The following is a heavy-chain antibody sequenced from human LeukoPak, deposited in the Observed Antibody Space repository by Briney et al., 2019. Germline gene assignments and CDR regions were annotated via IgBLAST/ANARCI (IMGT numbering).Heavy chain of an antibody. V-gene: IGHV4-61*02. CDR1: GGSISSGSYY. CDR3: ARAYDAGIRLYFDY. J-gene: IGHJ4*02. CDR2: IYTSGST. Sequence: PSQTLSLTCTVSGGSISSGSYYWSWIRQPAGKGLEWIGRIYTSGSTNYNPSLKSRVTMSVDTSKNQFSLKLSSVTAADTAVYYCARAYDAGIRLYFDYWGQGTLVTVSS. D-gene: IGHD3-3*01.